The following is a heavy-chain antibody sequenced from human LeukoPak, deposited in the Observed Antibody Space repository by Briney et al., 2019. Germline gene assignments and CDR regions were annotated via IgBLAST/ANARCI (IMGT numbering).Heavy chain of an antibody. D-gene: IGHD6-13*01. Sequence: SETLSLTCTVSGGSISSYYWSWIRQPAGKGLEWIGRIYTSGSTNYNPSLKSRVTISVGKSKNQFSLKLSSVTAADAAVYYCARGAAAAGTDYWGQGTLVTVSS. J-gene: IGHJ4*02. CDR1: GGSISSYY. V-gene: IGHV4-4*07. CDR2: IYTSGST. CDR3: ARGAAAAGTDY.